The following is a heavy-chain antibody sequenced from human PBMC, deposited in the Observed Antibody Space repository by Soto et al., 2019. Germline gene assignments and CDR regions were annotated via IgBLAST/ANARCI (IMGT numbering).Heavy chain of an antibody. CDR2: ISGSGEIT. J-gene: IGHJ4*02. Sequence: PGGSLRLSCAASGFPFRSYAMGWVRQAPGKGLEWISVISGSGEITLYTDSVKGRFTISRDFSNNTLSLQMNSLRADDTAIYYCGKARYLLVDQPQYFESWGQGTLVTVSS. V-gene: IGHV3-23*01. CDR3: GKARYLLVDQPQYFES. CDR1: GFPFRSYA. D-gene: IGHD3-9*01.